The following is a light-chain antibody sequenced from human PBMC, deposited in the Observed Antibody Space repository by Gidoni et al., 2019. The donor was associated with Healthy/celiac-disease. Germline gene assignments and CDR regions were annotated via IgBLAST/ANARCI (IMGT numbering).Light chain of an antibody. CDR1: QRISSY. J-gene: IGKJ5*01. CDR3: QQSYSTPRVT. Sequence: DIKMTQSPSSLSASVGDRVTITCLASQRISSYLNWYQQKPVKAPTLLIYAASSLQSGVPSRFSCSGSGTDFTLTISSLQPEDFATYYCQQSYSTPRVTFGQWTRLEIK. V-gene: IGKV1-39*01. CDR2: AAS.